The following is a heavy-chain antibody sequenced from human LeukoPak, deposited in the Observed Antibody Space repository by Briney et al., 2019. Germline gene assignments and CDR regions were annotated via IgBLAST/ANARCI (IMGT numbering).Heavy chain of an antibody. CDR2: ISYDGSNK. CDR1: GFTFSSYA. Sequence: GGSLRLSCAASGFTFSSYAMHWVRQAPGKGLGWVAVISYDGSNKYYADSVKGRFTISRDNSKNTLYLQMNSLRAEDTAVYYCARDSDSSGWYSCDYWGQGTLVTVSS. CDR3: ARDSDSSGWYSCDY. D-gene: IGHD6-19*01. V-gene: IGHV3-30*04. J-gene: IGHJ4*02.